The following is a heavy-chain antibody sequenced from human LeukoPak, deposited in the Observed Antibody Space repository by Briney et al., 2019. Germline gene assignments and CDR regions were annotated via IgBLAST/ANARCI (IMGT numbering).Heavy chain of an antibody. CDR3: AKEEERFAAWGYFDS. CDR2: ISHTGTSI. CDR1: GFTFSTYA. V-gene: IGHV3-23*01. D-gene: IGHD3-16*01. Sequence: GGSLRLSCAASGFTFSTYAMTWVRQAPGKGPEWVSIISHTGTSIFYADSVKGRSTISRDNSRNTLFLDMNSLRAEDTALYFCAKEEERFAAWGYFDSWGQGSLVTVSS. J-gene: IGHJ4*02.